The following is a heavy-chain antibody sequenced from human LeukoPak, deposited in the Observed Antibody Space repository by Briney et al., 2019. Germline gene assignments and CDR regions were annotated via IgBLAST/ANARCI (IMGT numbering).Heavy chain of an antibody. V-gene: IGHV1-8*01. CDR3: ARDLIRGIAVAGDY. D-gene: IGHD6-19*01. CDR2: MNPNSGNT. CDR1: GYTFTSYD. Sequence: GASVKVSCKASGYTFTSYDINWVRQATGQGLEWMGWMNPNSGNTGYAQKFQGRVTMTRNTSISTAYMELSSLRSEDTAVYYCARDLIRGIAVAGDYWGQGTLVTVSS. J-gene: IGHJ4*02.